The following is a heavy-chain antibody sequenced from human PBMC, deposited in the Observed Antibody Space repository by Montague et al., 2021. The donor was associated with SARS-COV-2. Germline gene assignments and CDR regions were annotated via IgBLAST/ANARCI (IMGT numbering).Heavy chain of an antibody. CDR2: ISDIGST. CDR1: GGSFNGYY. V-gene: IGHV4-34*01. J-gene: IGHJ3*02. D-gene: IGHD2-15*01. CDR3: VRERECSGGSCYGPDDDAFDI. Sequence: SETLSLTCAVYGGSFNGYYWNWIRQPPGKGLEWIGEISDIGSTTYNPSLESRLATSVDRSKNQFSLRLTSVTAADTAVYYWVRERECSGGSCYGPDDDAFDIWGQGTVVTVSS.